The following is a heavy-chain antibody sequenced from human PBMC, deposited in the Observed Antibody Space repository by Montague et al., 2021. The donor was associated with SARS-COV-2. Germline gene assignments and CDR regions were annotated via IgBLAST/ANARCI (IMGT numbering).Heavy chain of an antibody. CDR1: GGSISRYY. J-gene: IGHJ5*02. Sequence: SETLSLTCTVSGGSISRYYWSWIRQPAGKGLEYIGRIYTSGSINYNPSLKSRVTMPLDTSKNHFSLNLSSVTAADTAVYYCARGQSTWFDPWGQGTLVTVSS. CDR2: IYTSGSI. CDR3: ARGQSTWFDP. V-gene: IGHV4-4*07. D-gene: IGHD4/OR15-4a*01.